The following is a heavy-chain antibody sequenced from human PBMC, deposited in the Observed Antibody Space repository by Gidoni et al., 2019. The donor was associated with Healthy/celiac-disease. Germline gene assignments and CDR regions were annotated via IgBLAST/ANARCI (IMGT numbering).Heavy chain of an antibody. J-gene: IGHJ4*02. V-gene: IGHV3-21*01. CDR2: ISSSSSYI. Sequence: EVQLVESGGGLVKPGGSLRLSCAASGFTFSSYSMNWVRQAPGKGLEWVSSISSSSSYIYYADSVKGRFTISRDNAKNSLYLQMNSLRAEDTAVYYCARELGGMTANFDYWGQGTLVTVSS. CDR3: ARELGGMTANFDY. CDR1: GFTFSSYS. D-gene: IGHD2-21*02.